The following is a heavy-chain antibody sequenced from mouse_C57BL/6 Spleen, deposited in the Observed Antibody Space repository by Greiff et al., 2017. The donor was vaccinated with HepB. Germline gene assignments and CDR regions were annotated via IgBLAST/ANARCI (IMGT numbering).Heavy chain of an antibody. V-gene: IGHV3-6*01. CDR2: ISYDGSN. CDR1: GNSITSGYY. D-gene: IGHD2-14*01. J-gene: IGHJ4*01. Sequence: EVKLMESGPGLVKPSQSLSLTCSVTGNSITSGYYWNWIRQFPGNKLEWMGYISYDGSNNYNPSLKNRISITRDTSKNQFFLKLNSVTTEDTATYYCARVRVLYYAMDYWGQGTSVTVSS. CDR3: ARVRVLYYAMDY.